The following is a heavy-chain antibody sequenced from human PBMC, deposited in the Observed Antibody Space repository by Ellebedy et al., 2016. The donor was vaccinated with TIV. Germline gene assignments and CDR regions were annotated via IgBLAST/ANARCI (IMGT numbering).Heavy chain of an antibody. CDR2: INHSGST. Sequence: MPSETLSLTCAVYGGSFSGYYWSWIRQPPGKGLEWIGEINHSGSTNYSPSLKSRVTISLDTSKNKFSLKLNSLTAADTAVYYCARQVVGAYYYYYGMDVWGQGTTVTVSS. D-gene: IGHD1-26*01. CDR3: ARQVVGAYYYYYGMDV. V-gene: IGHV4-34*01. CDR1: GGSFSGYY. J-gene: IGHJ6*02.